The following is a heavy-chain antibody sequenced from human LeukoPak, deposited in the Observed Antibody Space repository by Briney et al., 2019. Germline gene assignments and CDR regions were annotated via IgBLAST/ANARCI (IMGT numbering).Heavy chain of an antibody. V-gene: IGHV4-59*01. CDR1: GGSISSYY. D-gene: IGHD3-10*01. CDR3: ARVGNLWSGEFYFDY. Sequence: SETLSLTCTVSGGSISSYYWSWIRQPPGKGLEWIGYIYYSGSTNYNPSLKSRVTISVDTSKNQFSLKLSSVTAADTAVYYCARVGNLWSGEFYFDYWGQGTLVTVSS. CDR2: IYYSGST. J-gene: IGHJ4*02.